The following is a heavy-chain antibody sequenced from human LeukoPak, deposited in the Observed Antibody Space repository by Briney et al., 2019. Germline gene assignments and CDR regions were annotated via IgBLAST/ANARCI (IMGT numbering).Heavy chain of an antibody. J-gene: IGHJ6*03. CDR2: VHYSGGS. CDR1: GGSISSSTYY. CDR3: ARDQSGSGHLHYYYYMDV. V-gene: IGHV4-39*02. D-gene: IGHD3-10*01. Sequence: SETLSLTCTVSGGSISSSTYYWGWIRQSPGKGLEWIGSVHYSGGSYYSPSLKSRVTISLNTSKNQFSLKLSSVTAADTAVYYCARDQSGSGHLHYYYYMDVWGKGTTVTVSS.